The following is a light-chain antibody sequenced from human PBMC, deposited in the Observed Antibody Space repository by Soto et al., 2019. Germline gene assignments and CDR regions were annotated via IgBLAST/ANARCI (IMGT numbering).Light chain of an antibody. J-gene: IGLJ1*01. Sequence: QSVQTQPPSASGSPGQSVTISCTGTSSDIGGYNYVSWYQQHPGKAPKLMIYEVIKRPSGVPDRFSGSRSGNTASLTVSGLQAEDEVDYYCSSSTGTNNLYVFGSGTKV. CDR1: SSDIGGYNY. CDR3: SSSTGTNNLYV. CDR2: EVI. V-gene: IGLV2-8*01.